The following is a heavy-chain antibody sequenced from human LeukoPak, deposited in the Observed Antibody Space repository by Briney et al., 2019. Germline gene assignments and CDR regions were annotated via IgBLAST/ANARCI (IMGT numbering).Heavy chain of an antibody. CDR3: ATMDTAMVPVDY. Sequence: GGSLRLSCTASGFTFSDYYMSWIRQAPGKGLEWVSYISSSGSTIYYADSVKGRFTISRDNAKNSLYLQMNSLRAEDTAVYYCATMDTAMVPVDYWGQGTLVTVSS. CDR2: ISSSGSTI. D-gene: IGHD5-18*01. V-gene: IGHV3-11*04. J-gene: IGHJ4*02. CDR1: GFTFSDYY.